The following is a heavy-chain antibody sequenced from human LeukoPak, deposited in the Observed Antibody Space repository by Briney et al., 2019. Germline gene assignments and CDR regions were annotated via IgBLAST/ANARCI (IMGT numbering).Heavy chain of an antibody. V-gene: IGHV4-61*02. CDR3: ARGPEIIHGRNWFDP. CDR2: IYTSGST. Sequence: PSQTLSLTCTVSGGSISSGSYYWSWIRQPAGEGLEWIGRIYTSGSTNYNPSLKSRVTISVDTSKNQFSLKLSSVTAADTAVYYCARGPEIIHGRNWFDPWGQGTLVTVSS. D-gene: IGHD3-3*01. J-gene: IGHJ5*02. CDR1: GGSISSGSYY.